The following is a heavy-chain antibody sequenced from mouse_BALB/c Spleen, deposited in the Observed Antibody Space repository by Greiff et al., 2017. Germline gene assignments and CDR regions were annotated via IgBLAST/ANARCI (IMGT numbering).Heavy chain of an antibody. CDR2: ISTYYGDA. CDR3: AREGRGGYIDV. Sequence: VQLQQSGAELVRPGASVKISCKGSGYTFTDYAMHWVKQSHAKSLEWIGVISTYYGDASYNQKFKGKATMTVDKSSSTAYMELARLTSEDSAIYYCAREGRGGYIDVWGAGTTVTVSS. D-gene: IGHD1-1*01. J-gene: IGHJ1*01. CDR1: GYTFTDYA. V-gene: IGHV1S137*01.